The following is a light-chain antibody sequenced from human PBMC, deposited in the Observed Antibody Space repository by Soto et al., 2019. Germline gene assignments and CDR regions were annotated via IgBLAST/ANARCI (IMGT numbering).Light chain of an antibody. J-gene: IGKJ1*01. CDR2: AAS. CDR1: QSISSY. Sequence: DIQMTQSPSSLSASVGDRVTITCRASQSISSYLNWYQQKPGKAPKLLIYAASSLQSGVPSRFSGSGSETDFTLTISSLQPEDFATYSCQQTYSTPWTFGQGTKVEIK. CDR3: QQTYSTPWT. V-gene: IGKV1-39*01.